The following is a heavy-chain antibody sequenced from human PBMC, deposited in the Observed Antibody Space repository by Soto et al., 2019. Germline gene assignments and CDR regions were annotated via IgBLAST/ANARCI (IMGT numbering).Heavy chain of an antibody. CDR2: IYYSGST. V-gene: IGHV4-59*08. CDR3: ARLYRSSWYLTFDP. CDR1: GGSISSYY. D-gene: IGHD6-13*01. Sequence: SETLSLTCTVSGGSISSYYWSWIRQPPGKGLEWIGYIYYSGSTNYNPSLKSRVTISVDTSKNQFSLKLNSMTAADTAMYYCARLYRSSWYLTFDPWGQGTLVTVSS. J-gene: IGHJ5*02.